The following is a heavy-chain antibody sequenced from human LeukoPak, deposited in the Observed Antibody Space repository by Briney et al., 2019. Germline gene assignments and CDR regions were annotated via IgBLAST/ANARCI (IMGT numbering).Heavy chain of an antibody. CDR3: ARHQWLPLDY. CDR2: INHSGST. V-gene: IGHV4-34*01. J-gene: IGHJ4*02. D-gene: IGHD6-19*01. CDR1: GGSFSGYY. Sequence: SETLSLTCAVYGGSFSGYYWSWIRQPPGKGLEWIGEINHSGSTNYNPSLKSRVTISVDTSKNQFSLKLSSVTAAGTAVYYCARHQWLPLDYWGQGTLVTVSS.